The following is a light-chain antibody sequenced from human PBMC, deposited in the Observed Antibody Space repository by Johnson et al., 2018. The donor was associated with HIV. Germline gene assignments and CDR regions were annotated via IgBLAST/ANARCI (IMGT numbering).Light chain of an antibody. V-gene: IGLV1-51*01. CDR3: GTWDSSLSGV. CDR1: SSNIGNNY. CDR2: DNN. J-gene: IGLJ1*01. Sequence: QSVLTQPPSVSAAPGQKVTISCSGSSSNIGNNYVSWYQQLPGTAPKLLIYDNNKRPSGIPDRFSGSKSGPSATLGITGLQTGDEADYYRGTWDSSLSGVFGTGTKVTVL.